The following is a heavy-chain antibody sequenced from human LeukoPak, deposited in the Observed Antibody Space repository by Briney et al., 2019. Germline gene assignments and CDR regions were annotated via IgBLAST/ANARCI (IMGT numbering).Heavy chain of an antibody. V-gene: IGHV3-21*01. D-gene: IGHD1-14*01. J-gene: IGHJ3*02. CDR3: AREARPDDAFDI. CDR2: ISSSSSYI. CDR1: GFTFSSYS. Sequence: PGGSLRLSCAASGFTFSSYSMNWVRQAPGKGLEWVSSISSSSSYIYYADSVKGRFTISRDNSKNSLYLQMNSLRAEDTAVYYCAREARPDDAFDIWGQGTMVTVSS.